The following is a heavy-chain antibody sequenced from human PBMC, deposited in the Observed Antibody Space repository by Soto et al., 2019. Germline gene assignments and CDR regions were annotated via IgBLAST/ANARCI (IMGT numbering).Heavy chain of an antibody. Sequence: SETLSLTCAVYGGSFSGYYWSWIRQPPGKGLEWIGEINHSGSTNYNPSLKSRFTISVDTSKNQFSLNLSSVTAADTAVYYCARDLVGSGYYYFDYWGQGTLVTVSS. D-gene: IGHD3-3*01. J-gene: IGHJ4*02. CDR3: ARDLVGSGYYYFDY. CDR2: INHSGST. CDR1: GGSFSGYY. V-gene: IGHV4-34*01.